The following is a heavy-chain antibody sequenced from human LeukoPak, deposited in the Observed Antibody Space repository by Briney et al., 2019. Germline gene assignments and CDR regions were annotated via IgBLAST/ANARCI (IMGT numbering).Heavy chain of an antibody. D-gene: IGHD6-13*01. CDR2: INPNSGST. J-gene: IGHJ4*02. V-gene: IGHV1-2*02. CDR3: TRVFQKQLSDY. CDR1: GYTFTGYY. Sequence: ASVKVSCKASGYTFTGYYMHWVRQAPGQGLEWMGWINPNSGSTNYAQKFQGRVTMTRDTSISTAYMELSRLRSDDTAVYYCTRVFQKQLSDYWGQGSLVTVSS.